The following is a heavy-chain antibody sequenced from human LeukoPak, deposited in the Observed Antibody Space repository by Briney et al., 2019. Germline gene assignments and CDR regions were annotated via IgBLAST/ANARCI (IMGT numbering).Heavy chain of an antibody. CDR3: ATDNGGDSRVY. Sequence: GGSLRLSCAASGFTFTKAWMSWVRQAPGRGLEWVGRVKSKTDGGTTDYAAPVKGRFTISRDDSKNTLYLQMNSLKSEDTAVYYCATDNGGDSRVYWGQGSLVTVPS. CDR2: VKSKTDGGTT. D-gene: IGHD2-21*02. CDR1: GFTFTKAW. J-gene: IGHJ4*02. V-gene: IGHV3-15*01.